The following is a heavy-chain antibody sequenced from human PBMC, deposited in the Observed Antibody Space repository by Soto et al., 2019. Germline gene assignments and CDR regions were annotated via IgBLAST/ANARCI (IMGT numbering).Heavy chain of an antibody. Sequence: EVQLVESGGGLVQLGGSLRLSCAASGFTFSSYWMSWVRQAPGKGLEWVANIKDDGSEKYYVDSVKGRFTISRDDAKNSLYLQMNSLRADDTAVYYCARELGWGWFDPWGQGTLVTVSS. J-gene: IGHJ5*02. D-gene: IGHD3-16*01. CDR3: ARELGWGWFDP. V-gene: IGHV3-7*01. CDR2: IKDDGSEK. CDR1: GFTFSSYW.